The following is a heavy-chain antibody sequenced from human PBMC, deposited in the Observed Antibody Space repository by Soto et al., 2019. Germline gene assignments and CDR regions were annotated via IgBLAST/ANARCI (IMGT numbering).Heavy chain of an antibody. Sequence: GGSLRLSCAASGFTFSSYAMSWVRQAPGKGLEWVSAISGSGGSTYYADSVKGRFTISRDNSKNTLYLQMNSLRAEDTAVYYCAKVNYDYYYYYMDVWGKGTTVTVSS. CDR3: AKVNYDYYYYYMDV. V-gene: IGHV3-23*01. CDR1: GFTFSSYA. CDR2: ISGSGGST. J-gene: IGHJ6*03. D-gene: IGHD4-4*01.